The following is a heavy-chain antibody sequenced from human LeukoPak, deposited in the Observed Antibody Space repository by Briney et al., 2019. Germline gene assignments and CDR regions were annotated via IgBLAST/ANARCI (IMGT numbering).Heavy chain of an antibody. D-gene: IGHD5-18*01. CDR2: INHSGST. Sequence: PSETLSLTCAVYGGSFSGYYWSWIRQPPGKGLEWIGEINHSGSTNYNPSLKSRVTISVDTSKNQFSLKLSSVTAADTAVYYCAREVVGYSYGFDNWFDPWGQGTLVTVSS. CDR3: AREVVGYSYGFDNWFDP. CDR1: GGSFSGYY. V-gene: IGHV4-34*01. J-gene: IGHJ5*02.